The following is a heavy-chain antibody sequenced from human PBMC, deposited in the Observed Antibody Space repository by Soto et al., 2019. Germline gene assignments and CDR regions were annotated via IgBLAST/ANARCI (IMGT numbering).Heavy chain of an antibody. J-gene: IGHJ6*02. CDR1: GFTFSSYG. Sequence: EGSLRLSCAASGFTFSSYGMHWVRQAPGKGLEWVAVISYDGSNKYYADSVKGRFTISRDNSKNTLYLQMNSLRAEDTAVYYCAKDDGKRRTNYYYGMDVWGQGTTVTVSS. CDR2: ISYDGSNK. D-gene: IGHD1-1*01. V-gene: IGHV3-30*18. CDR3: AKDDGKRRTNYYYGMDV.